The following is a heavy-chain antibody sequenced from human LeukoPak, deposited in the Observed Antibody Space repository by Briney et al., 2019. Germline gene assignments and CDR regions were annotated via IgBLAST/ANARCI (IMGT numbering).Heavy chain of an antibody. V-gene: IGHV3-23*01. Sequence: PGGSLRLSCAASGFTFSNHGMNWVRRAPGKGLQWVSGISPSGDITYYAASVKGRFTISIDNSKNTLYLEVISLTAEDTAVYYCAKDDAWLRFGEWSQGTLVTVSS. CDR1: GFTFSNHG. D-gene: IGHD3-10*01. CDR2: ISPSGDIT. J-gene: IGHJ4*02. CDR3: AKDDAWLRFGE.